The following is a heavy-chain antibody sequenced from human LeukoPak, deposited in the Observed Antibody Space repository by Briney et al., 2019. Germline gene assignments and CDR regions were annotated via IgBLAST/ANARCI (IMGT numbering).Heavy chain of an antibody. Sequence: SQTLSLTCTVSGGSISSGGYYWSWIRQHPGKGLEWIGYIYYSGSTYYNPSLKSRVTISVDTSKNQFSLKLSSVTAADTAVYYCARELLERIAMIVVPDGLDYWGQGTLVTVSS. D-gene: IGHD3-22*01. CDR2: IYYSGST. J-gene: IGHJ4*02. CDR3: ARELLERIAMIVVPDGLDY. CDR1: GGSISSGGYY. V-gene: IGHV4-31*03.